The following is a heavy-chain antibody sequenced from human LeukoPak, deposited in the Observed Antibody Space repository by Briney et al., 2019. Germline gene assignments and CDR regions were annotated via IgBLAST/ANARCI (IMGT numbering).Heavy chain of an antibody. CDR1: GGSISSSSYY. V-gene: IGHV4-39*07. CDR3: ARLTEEVDY. CDR2: IYYSGST. J-gene: IGHJ4*02. Sequence: SETLSLTCTVSGGSISSSSYYWGWIRQPPGKGLEWIGSIYYSGSTYYNPSLKSRVTISVDTSKNQFSLKLSSVTAADTAVYYCARLTEEVDYWGQGTLVTVSS.